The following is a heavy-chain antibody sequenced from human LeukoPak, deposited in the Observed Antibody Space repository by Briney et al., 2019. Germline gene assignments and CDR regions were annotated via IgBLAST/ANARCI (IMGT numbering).Heavy chain of an antibody. CDR2: IYYSGST. CDR1: GGSISSYY. Sequence: SETLSLTCTVSGGSISSYYWSWIRRPPGKGLEWIGYIYYSGSTNYNPSLKSRVTISVDTSKNQFSLKLSSVTAADTAVYYCARGGTMVAYYDFWSGTRGFDYWGQGTLVTVSS. V-gene: IGHV4-59*01. D-gene: IGHD3-3*01. CDR3: ARGGTMVAYYDFWSGTRGFDY. J-gene: IGHJ4*02.